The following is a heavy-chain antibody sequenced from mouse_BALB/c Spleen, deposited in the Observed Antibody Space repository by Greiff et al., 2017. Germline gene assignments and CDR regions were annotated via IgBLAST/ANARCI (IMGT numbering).Heavy chain of an antibody. D-gene: IGHD1-2*01. Sequence: VQLQQPGAELVRPGASVKLSCKASGYTFTSYWINWVKQRPGQGLEWIGNIYPSDSYTNYNQKFKDKATLTVDKSSSTAYMQLSSPTSEDSAVYYCTRWPITTATGAGAMDYWGQGTSVTVSS. J-gene: IGHJ4*01. V-gene: IGHV1-69*02. CDR3: TRWPITTATGAGAMDY. CDR2: IYPSDSYT. CDR1: GYTFTSYW.